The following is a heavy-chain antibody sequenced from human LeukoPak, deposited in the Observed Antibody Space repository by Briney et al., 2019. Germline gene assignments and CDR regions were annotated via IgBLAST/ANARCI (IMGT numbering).Heavy chain of an antibody. V-gene: IGHV4-31*03. J-gene: IGHJ4*02. CDR3: ARDQGYSGYDLGY. D-gene: IGHD5-12*01. CDR1: GGSISSGGYY. Sequence: SQTLSLTCTVSGGSISSGGYYWSWIRQHPGRGVEWIGYIYYSGSTYYNPSLKSRVTISVDTSKNQFSLKLSSVTAADTAVYYCARDQGYSGYDLGYWGQGTLVTVSS. CDR2: IYYSGST.